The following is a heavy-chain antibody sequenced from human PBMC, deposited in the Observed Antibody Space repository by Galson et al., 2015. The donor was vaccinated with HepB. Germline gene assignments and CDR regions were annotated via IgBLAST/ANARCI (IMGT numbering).Heavy chain of an antibody. CDR1: GYSFTSYW. V-gene: IGHV5-10-1*01. CDR3: ARQGCLYYDFWSGSCGMDV. CDR2: IDPSDSYT. J-gene: IGHJ6*02. Sequence: QSGAEVKKPGESLRISCKGSGYSFTSYWISWVRQMPGKGLEWMGRIDPSDSYTNYSPSFQGHVTISADKSISTAYLQWSSLKASDTAMYYCARQGCLYYDFWSGSCGMDVWGQGTTVTVSS. D-gene: IGHD3-3*01.